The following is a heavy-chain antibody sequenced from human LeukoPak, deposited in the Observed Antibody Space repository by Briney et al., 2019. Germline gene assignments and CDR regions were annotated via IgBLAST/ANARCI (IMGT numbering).Heavy chain of an antibody. CDR1: GLTFSGSA. D-gene: IGHD2-2*01. V-gene: IGHV3-73*01. J-gene: IGHJ6*03. Sequence: GGSLRLSCAASGLTFSGSAMHWARQASGKGLEWVGRIRSKANSYATAYAASVKGRFTISRDDSKNTAYLQMNSLKTEDTAVYYCRIVVVPAAISPLRGGYMDVWGKGTTVTVSS. CDR2: IRSKANSYAT. CDR3: RIVVVPAAISPLRGGYMDV.